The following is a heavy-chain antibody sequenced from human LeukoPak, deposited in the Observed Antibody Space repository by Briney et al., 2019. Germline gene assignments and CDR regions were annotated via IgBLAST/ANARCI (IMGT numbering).Heavy chain of an antibody. D-gene: IGHD3-22*01. Sequence: GGSLRLSCAASGFTFSRSSMSWVRRAPGKGLEWVSANSPDSRYIYYADSVKGRFTISRDNSKNTLYLQMNSLRAEDTAVYYCVRDDDRPDNGLDYWGRGTLVTVSS. CDR2: NSPDSRYI. V-gene: IGHV3-23*01. CDR3: VRDDDRPDNGLDY. J-gene: IGHJ4*02. CDR1: GFTFSRSS.